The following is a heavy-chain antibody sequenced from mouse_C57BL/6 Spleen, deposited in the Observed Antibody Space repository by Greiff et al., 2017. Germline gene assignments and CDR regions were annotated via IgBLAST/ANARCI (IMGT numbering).Heavy chain of an antibody. CDR3: ARKGGTTVVEGAMDY. J-gene: IGHJ4*01. Sequence: VQVVESGPGLVQPSQSLSITCTVSGFSLTSYGVHWVRQSPGKGLEWLGVIWSGGSTDYNAAFISRLSISKDNSKSQVFFKMNSLQADDTAIYYCARKGGTTVVEGAMDYWGQGTSVTVSS. V-gene: IGHV2-2*01. CDR2: IWSGGST. D-gene: IGHD1-1*01. CDR1: GFSLTSYG.